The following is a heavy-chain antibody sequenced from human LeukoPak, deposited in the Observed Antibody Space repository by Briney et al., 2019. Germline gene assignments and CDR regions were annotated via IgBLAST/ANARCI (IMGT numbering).Heavy chain of an antibody. V-gene: IGHV4-4*07. Sequence: SETLSLTCTVSGGSISSYYWTWIRQPAGQGLEWIGRINPSGSTDYNPSLKSRVTISVDTSKNQFSLKLTSVTAADTAVYYCARAQRWLPFTYWGQGTLVTVSS. CDR2: INPSGST. CDR1: GGSISSYY. J-gene: IGHJ4*02. D-gene: IGHD6-19*01. CDR3: ARAQRWLPFTY.